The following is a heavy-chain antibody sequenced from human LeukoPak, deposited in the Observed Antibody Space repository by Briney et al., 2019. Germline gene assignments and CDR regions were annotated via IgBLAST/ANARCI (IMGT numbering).Heavy chain of an antibody. CDR2: IKQDGSEK. Sequence: GGSLRLSCAASGFTFSSYWMSWVRQAPGKGLEWVANIKQDGSEKYYVDSVKGRFTISRDNAKNSLYLQMNSLRAEDTAVYYCASDFTPDIVVVPAAPYRGQGTLVTVSS. D-gene: IGHD2-2*01. J-gene: IGHJ4*02. CDR1: GFTFSSYW. V-gene: IGHV3-7*01. CDR3: ASDFTPDIVVVPAAPY.